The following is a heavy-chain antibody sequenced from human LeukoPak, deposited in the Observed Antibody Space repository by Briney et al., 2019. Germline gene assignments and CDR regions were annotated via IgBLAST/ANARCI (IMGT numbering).Heavy chain of an antibody. CDR3: ARGPVLGYCSGGSCYEGGAFDI. Sequence: PSETLSLTCTVSGGSISSSSYYWGWIRQPPGKGLEWIGSIYYSGSTYYNPSLKSRVTISVDTSKNQFSLKLSSVTAADTAVYYCARGPVLGYCSGGSCYEGGAFDIWGQGTMVTVSS. J-gene: IGHJ3*02. CDR1: GGSISSSSYY. V-gene: IGHV4-39*07. D-gene: IGHD2-15*01. CDR2: IYYSGST.